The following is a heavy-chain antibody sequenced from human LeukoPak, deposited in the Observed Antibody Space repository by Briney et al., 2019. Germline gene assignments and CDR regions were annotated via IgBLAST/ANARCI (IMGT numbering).Heavy chain of an antibody. V-gene: IGHV3-7*01. CDR2: IKQDGSEK. CDR1: GFTFSSYW. CDR3: AIAPEGSWFDP. J-gene: IGHJ5*02. Sequence: GGSLRLSCVASGFTFSSYWMSWVRQAPGKGLEWVANIKQDGSEKYYVDSVKGRFTISRDNGENSLFLQMNSLRAEDTAVYYCAIAPEGSWFDPWGQGTLVTVSS.